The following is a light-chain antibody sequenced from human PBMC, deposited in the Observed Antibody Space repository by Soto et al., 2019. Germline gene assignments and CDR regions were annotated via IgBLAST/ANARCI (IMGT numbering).Light chain of an antibody. Sequence: QSVLTQPPSASGTPGQTVTITCSGSSSNIASNTVNWYQQLPGSAPKLLIYSSNQRPSGVPDRFSGSKSGTSASLAISGLQSEDEADYYCAAWDDSLNGRVFGGGTKLTVL. J-gene: IGLJ3*02. V-gene: IGLV1-44*01. CDR3: AAWDDSLNGRV. CDR2: SSN. CDR1: SSNIASNT.